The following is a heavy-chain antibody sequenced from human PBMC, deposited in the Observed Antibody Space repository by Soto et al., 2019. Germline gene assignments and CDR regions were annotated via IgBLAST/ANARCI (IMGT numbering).Heavy chain of an antibody. CDR3: GGGHYFSDY. CDR1: GFTFSSYG. D-gene: IGHD3-16*01. J-gene: IGHJ4*02. CDR2: ISNDGSNK. Sequence: QVQLVESGGGVVQPGRSLRLSCAASGFTFSSYGMHWVRQAPGKGLEWVALISNDGSNKYYVDSVKGRFIISRDNSKNTLYLQMNSLRAEDTAVYYCGGGHYFSDYWGQGTLITVSS. V-gene: IGHV3-30*03.